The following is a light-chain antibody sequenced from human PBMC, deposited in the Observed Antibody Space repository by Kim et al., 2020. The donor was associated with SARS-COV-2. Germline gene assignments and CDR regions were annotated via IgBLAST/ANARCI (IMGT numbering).Light chain of an antibody. V-gene: IGKV1-39*01. Sequence: DIQMTQSPSSLSASVGDRVTITCRASQSISTYLNWYQQKPGKAPKLLIYAASSLQSGVPSRFSGSGSGTDFTLTISSLQPDDFATYYCQQSYSTLYTFVQGTKLEI. CDR3: QQSYSTLYT. CDR2: AAS. J-gene: IGKJ2*01. CDR1: QSISTY.